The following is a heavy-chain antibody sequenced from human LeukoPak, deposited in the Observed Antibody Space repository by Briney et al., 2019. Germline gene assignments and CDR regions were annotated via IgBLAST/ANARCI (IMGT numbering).Heavy chain of an antibody. Sequence: SVKLSCEASGGTFSSYAISWVRQAPGQGLEWMGGIIPVFGTANYAEKFKGRVTITTDESTSTSYMEMNSLRSEDTAVYYCARGAPDCSGGSCYRRDYYYYMDVWGKGTTVTVSS. CDR3: ARGAPDCSGGSCYRRDYYYYMDV. CDR2: IIPVFGTA. V-gene: IGHV1-69*05. J-gene: IGHJ6*03. D-gene: IGHD2-15*01. CDR1: GGTFSSYA.